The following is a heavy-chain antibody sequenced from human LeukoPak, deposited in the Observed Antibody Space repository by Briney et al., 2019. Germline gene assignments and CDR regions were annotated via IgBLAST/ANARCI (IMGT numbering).Heavy chain of an antibody. V-gene: IGHV4-59*12. D-gene: IGHD2-21*01. CDR1: GGSISSYY. J-gene: IGHJ6*03. Sequence: SETLSLTCTVSGGSISSYYWSWIRQPPGKGLEWIGYIYYSGSTNYNPSLKSRVTISVDTSKNQFSLKLSSVTAADTAVYYCARDYFLGYYYYMDVWGKGTTVTVSS. CDR3: ARDYFLGYYYYMDV. CDR2: IYYSGST.